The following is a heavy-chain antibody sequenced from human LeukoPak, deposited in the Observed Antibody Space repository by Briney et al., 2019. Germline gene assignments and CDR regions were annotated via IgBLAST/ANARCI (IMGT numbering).Heavy chain of an antibody. D-gene: IGHD5-12*01. CDR2: IYHSGST. J-gene: IGHJ5*02. CDR3: ARRVKGGYEGWFDP. Sequence: PSETLSLTFAVSAYSNSSVYYWGWIRQPPGKGLEWIGSIYHSGSTYYNPSLKSRVTLSVDTSKNQFSLKLSSVTAADTAVYYCARRVKGGYEGWFDPWGQGTLVTVSS. V-gene: IGHV4-38-2*01. CDR1: AYSNSSVYY.